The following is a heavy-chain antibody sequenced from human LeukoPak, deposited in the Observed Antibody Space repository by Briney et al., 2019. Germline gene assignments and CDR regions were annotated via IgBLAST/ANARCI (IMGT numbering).Heavy chain of an antibody. Sequence: SETLSLTCTVSGGSISSYYWSWIRQPPGKGLEWIGYIYHSGSTKYNPSLKSRVTISVDTSKNQFSLKLSSVTAADTAVYYCARDGYGGNDGLWGQGTLVTVSS. V-gene: IGHV4-59*01. CDR3: ARDGYGGNDGL. CDR1: GGSISSYY. CDR2: IYHSGST. J-gene: IGHJ4*02. D-gene: IGHD4-23*01.